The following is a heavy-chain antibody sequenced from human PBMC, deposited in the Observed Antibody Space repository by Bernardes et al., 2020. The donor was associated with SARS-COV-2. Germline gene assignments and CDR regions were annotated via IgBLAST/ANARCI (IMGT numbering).Heavy chain of an antibody. Sequence: SVKVFCKASGGTFSSYAISWVRQAPGQGLEWMGRIIPIFGTANYAQKFQGRVTITADESTSTAYMELSSLRSEDTAVYYCASVYYYDSSGYYFPWWGQGTLVTVSS. CDR3: ASVYYYDSSGYYFPW. CDR1: GGTFSSYA. V-gene: IGHV1-69*13. CDR2: IIPIFGTA. D-gene: IGHD3-22*01. J-gene: IGHJ4*02.